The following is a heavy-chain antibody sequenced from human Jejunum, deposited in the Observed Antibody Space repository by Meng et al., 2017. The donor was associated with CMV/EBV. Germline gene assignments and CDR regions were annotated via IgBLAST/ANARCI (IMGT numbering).Heavy chain of an antibody. D-gene: IGHD3-22*01. Sequence: LPVSGPGLVKPSQTLSLTCTVSCGSINSGSYYWSWIRQPAGEGLEWIGRIYTSGSTYYNPSLKSRVTISIDTSKNQFFLKLSSVTAADTAVYYCARDPSYYDSSGRQSWGQGTLVTVSS. CDR3: ARDPSYYDSSGRQS. V-gene: IGHV4-61*02. CDR1: CGSINSGSYY. CDR2: IYTSGST. J-gene: IGHJ5*02.